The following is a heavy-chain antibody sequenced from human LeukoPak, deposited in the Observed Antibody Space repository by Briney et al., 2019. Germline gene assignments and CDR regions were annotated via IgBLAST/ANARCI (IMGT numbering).Heavy chain of an antibody. D-gene: IGHD3-22*01. CDR2: ISTYNGNT. Sequence: ASVKVSCKASGYTFTSYGISWVRQAPGQGLEWMGWISTYNGNTNYAQKLQGRVTMTTDTSTSTAYMELRSLRSDDTAVYYCARDRYYYDSSGYANDAFDIWGQGTMVTVSS. CDR3: ARDRYYYDSSGYANDAFDI. V-gene: IGHV1-18*01. J-gene: IGHJ3*02. CDR1: GYTFTSYG.